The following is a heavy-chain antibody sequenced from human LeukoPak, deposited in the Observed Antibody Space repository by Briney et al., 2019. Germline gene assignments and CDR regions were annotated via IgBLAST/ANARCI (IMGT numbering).Heavy chain of an antibody. D-gene: IGHD2-15*01. CDR1: GFTFSSYG. V-gene: IGHV3-30*02. J-gene: IGHJ4*02. CDR2: IQYDGRNK. CDR3: AKDHGVVVVVAAQPDY. Sequence: PGGSLKPSCAASGFTFSSYGMHWVRQAPGKGLEWVAFIQYDGRNKYYADSVKGRFTISRDNSKNTMSLQMNSLRAEDTAVYYCAKDHGVVVVVAAQPDYWGQGTLVTVSS.